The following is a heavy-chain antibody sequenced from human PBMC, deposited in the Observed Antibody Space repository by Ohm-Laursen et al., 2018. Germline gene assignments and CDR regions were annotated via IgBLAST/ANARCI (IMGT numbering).Heavy chain of an antibody. D-gene: IGHD3-10*01. CDR2: ISAGGGST. J-gene: IGHJ4*02. Sequence: SLRLSCSASGFTFNNYAMSWVRQTPGKGLEWVSGISAGGGSTYYADSVRGRFTISRDNAKDSLFLQMNSLRAEDTAVYYCARDSSGSGGDSDYWGQGTLVTVSS. V-gene: IGHV3-23*01. CDR3: ARDSSGSGGDSDY. CDR1: GFTFNNYA.